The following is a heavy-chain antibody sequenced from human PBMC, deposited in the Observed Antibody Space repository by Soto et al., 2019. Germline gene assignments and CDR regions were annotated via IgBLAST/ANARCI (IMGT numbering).Heavy chain of an antibody. CDR2: IYDSESA. CDR3: ARASSSSSAADY. Sequence: QVQLQESGPGLVTPSQTLSLTCSGSGESIHRGGYYRSWIRHHPGKGLEWIGYIYDSESAYYNPSLKSRVTISMDTAKNHFAMRLSSVTAADTAVYYCARASSSSSAADYWGQGTQVTVSS. CDR1: GESIHRGGYY. D-gene: IGHD6-6*01. J-gene: IGHJ4*02. V-gene: IGHV4-31*03.